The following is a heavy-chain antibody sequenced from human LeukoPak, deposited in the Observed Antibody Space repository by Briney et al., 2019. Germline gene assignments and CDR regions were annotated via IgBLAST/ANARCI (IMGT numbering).Heavy chain of an antibody. J-gene: IGHJ4*02. Sequence: GGSLRLSCAASGFTVSTVYMSWVRQAPGKGLEWVSVFYSRGGTYYAASVKGRFTISRDSSKNTLHLQMNSLRAEDTAIYYCARNSEKDIWGQGTLVAVSS. CDR1: GFTVSTVY. CDR2: FYSRGGT. V-gene: IGHV3-66*01. CDR3: ARNSEKDI.